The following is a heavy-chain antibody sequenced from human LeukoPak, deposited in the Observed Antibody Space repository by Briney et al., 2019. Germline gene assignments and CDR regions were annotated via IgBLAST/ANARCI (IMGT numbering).Heavy chain of an antibody. CDR3: ARSTQYYYDSSGRSLGIVDL. J-gene: IGHJ2*01. Sequence: SETLSLTCTVSGGSISSYYWSWIRQPPGKGLEWIGHIYYSGSTNYNPSLKSRVTISVDTSKNQFSLKLSSVTAADTAVYYCARSTQYYYDSSGRSLGIVDLWGRGTLVTVSS. CDR2: IYYSGST. V-gene: IGHV4-59*01. D-gene: IGHD3-22*01. CDR1: GGSISSYY.